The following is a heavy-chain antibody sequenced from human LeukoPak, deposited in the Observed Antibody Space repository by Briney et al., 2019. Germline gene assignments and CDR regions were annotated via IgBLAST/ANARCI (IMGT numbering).Heavy chain of an antibody. D-gene: IGHD2-8*02. CDR1: GFTFTSNW. J-gene: IGHJ4*02. CDR3: TRKTWFIGN. V-gene: IGHV3-7*01. Sequence: GGSLRLSCAASGFTFTSNWMSWVRQAPGKGLEWVANIKQDGSDKYYVDSVKGRFTISRDNAKSSLYLQMNSLRDEDTAVYYCTRKTWFIGNWGQGTLVTV. CDR2: IKQDGSDK.